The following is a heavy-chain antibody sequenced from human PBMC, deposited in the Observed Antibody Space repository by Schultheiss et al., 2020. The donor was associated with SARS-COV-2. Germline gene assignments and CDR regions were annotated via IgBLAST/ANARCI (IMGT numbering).Heavy chain of an antibody. CDR1: GFTFSSYD. J-gene: IGHJ5*02. CDR2: IGTAGDP. V-gene: IGHV3-13*05. Sequence: GESLKISCAASGFTFSSYDMHWVRQATGKGLEWVSAIGTAGDPYYPGSVKGRFTISRDNSKNTLYLQMNSLRAEDTAVYYCANSIAAAGPFDPWGQGTLVTVSS. D-gene: IGHD6-13*01. CDR3: ANSIAAAGPFDP.